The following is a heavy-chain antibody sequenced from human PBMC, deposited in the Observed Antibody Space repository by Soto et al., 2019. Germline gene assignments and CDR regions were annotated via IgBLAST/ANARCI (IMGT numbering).Heavy chain of an antibody. Sequence: SVKVSSKASGVTFSSYAISWVRQAPGQGLEWMGGIIPIFGTANYAQKLQGRVTMTTDTSTSTAYMELRSLRSDDTAVYYCARHRGVIIALDYWGQGTLVTVSS. J-gene: IGHJ4*02. CDR3: ARHRGVIIALDY. V-gene: IGHV1-69*05. D-gene: IGHD3-10*01. CDR2: IIPIFGTA. CDR1: GVTFSSYA.